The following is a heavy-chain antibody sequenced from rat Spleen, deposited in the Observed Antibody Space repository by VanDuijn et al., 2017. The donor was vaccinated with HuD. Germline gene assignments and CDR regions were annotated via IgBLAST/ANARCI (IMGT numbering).Heavy chain of an antibody. J-gene: IGHJ2*01. D-gene: IGHD1-2*01. CDR1: GFTFSDYA. CDR3: ARPITIAAGDY. CDR2: IIYDGSST. Sequence: EVQLVESGGGLVQPGRSLKLSCAASGFTFSDYAMAWVRQAPKKGLEWVATIIYDGSSTYYRDSVKGRFTISRDNAKSTLYLQMDSLRSEDTATYYCARPITIAAGDYWGQGVMVTVSS. V-gene: IGHV5-17*01.